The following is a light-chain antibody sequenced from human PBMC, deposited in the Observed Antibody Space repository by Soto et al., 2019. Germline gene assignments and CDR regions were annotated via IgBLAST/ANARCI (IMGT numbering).Light chain of an antibody. J-gene: IGKJ2*01. Sequence: ENVVTQSPGTLSLSPGERATLSCRASQGISNNYLAWYQQKPGQAPRVLIYGASSRATGIPDRCSGSGSGTDFSLTISRLEPDDSAVYYCQQYCRSHPTFGQGTKLEI. CDR2: GAS. V-gene: IGKV3-20*01. CDR3: QQYCRSHPT. CDR1: QGISNNY.